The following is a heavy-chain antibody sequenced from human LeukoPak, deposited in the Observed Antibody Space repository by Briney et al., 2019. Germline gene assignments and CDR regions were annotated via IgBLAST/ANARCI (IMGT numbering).Heavy chain of an antibody. J-gene: IGHJ4*02. D-gene: IGHD3-9*01. V-gene: IGHV5-51*01. Sequence: GEPLNISCQGSGSSFTSYWIGWVRQLPGKGLDWMGIIYPGDSDTRYSPSFQGQVTISADKSISTAYLQWISLKASDTAMYYCARLDDESLTGSLFYWAQGTLDTVSS. CDR1: GSSFTSYW. CDR2: IYPGDSDT. CDR3: ARLDDESLTGSLFY.